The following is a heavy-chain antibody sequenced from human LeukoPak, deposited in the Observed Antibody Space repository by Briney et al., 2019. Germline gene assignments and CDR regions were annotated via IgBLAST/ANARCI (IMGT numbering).Heavy chain of an antibody. V-gene: IGHV4-59*02. CDR3: ARIHRYCSGGACYVLDN. CDR1: GGSVSGYY. Sequence: SETLSLTCVVSGGSVSGYYWGWIRQPPGRGLEWIGYVYYSGSTNYNPSFKSRITVSVDTSRNQFSLQLSSVTAADTAVYYCARIHRYCSGGACYVLDNWGQGTLVAVSS. D-gene: IGHD2-15*01. CDR2: VYYSGST. J-gene: IGHJ4*02.